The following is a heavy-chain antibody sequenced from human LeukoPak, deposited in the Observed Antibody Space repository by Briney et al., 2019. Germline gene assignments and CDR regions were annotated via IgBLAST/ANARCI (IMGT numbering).Heavy chain of an antibody. J-gene: IGHJ3*02. Sequence: GASLKIPCKGSGYSFTSYWNCWVRHMPGKGLGWMGIIYPGDSGTRYSPPFQGQGTTSADKSISTAYLQWNSLKASDTAMYYCARGSSSWYDTFRTARSDAFDIWGQGTMVTVSS. CDR2: IYPGDSGT. D-gene: IGHD6-13*01. CDR3: ARGSSSWYDTFRTARSDAFDI. V-gene: IGHV5-51*03. CDR1: GYSFTSYW.